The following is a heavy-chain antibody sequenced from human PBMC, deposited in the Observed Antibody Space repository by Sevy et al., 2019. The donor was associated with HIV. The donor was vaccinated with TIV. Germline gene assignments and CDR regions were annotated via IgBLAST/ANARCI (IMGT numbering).Heavy chain of an antibody. CDR2: IKQDGSEK. J-gene: IGHJ4*02. Sequence: GGSLRLSCTASGFTFSSYWVSWVRQAPGKGLEWVANIKQDGSEKYYVDSVKGRFTISRDNAKNSLYLQMNSLRAEDTAVYYCARATYTSGWYETGYWGQGTLVTVS. D-gene: IGHD6-19*01. V-gene: IGHV3-7*04. CDR1: GFTFSSYW. CDR3: ARATYTSGWYETGY.